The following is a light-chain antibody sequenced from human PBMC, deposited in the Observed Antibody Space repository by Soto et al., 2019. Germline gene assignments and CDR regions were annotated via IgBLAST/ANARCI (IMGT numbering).Light chain of an antibody. CDR3: SLYTSSSTYV. J-gene: IGLJ1*01. V-gene: IGLV2-18*01. CDR1: SSDVDSYNR. CDR2: KIS. Sequence: QSVLTQHPSVSGSPGQSVTISCTGTSSDVDSYNRVSWYQQPPGTAPKLIIYKISNRPSGVPDRFSGSKSGNTASLTISGLQAEDEADYYCSLYTSSSTYVFGTGTKSPS.